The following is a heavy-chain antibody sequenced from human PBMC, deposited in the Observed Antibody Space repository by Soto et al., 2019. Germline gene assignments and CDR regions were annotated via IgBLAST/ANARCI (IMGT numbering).Heavy chain of an antibody. V-gene: IGHV3-23*01. D-gene: IGHD6-13*01. CDR2: ISTSGGST. J-gene: IGHJ3*02. Sequence: GGSLRLSCAASGFTFSSYAMSWVRQAPGKGLEWVSSISTSGGSTYYADSVKGRFTISRDNSNNTLYLQMNSLRAEDTAVYYCARPSSWYEVAFDIWGQGTMVTVSS. CDR3: ARPSSWYEVAFDI. CDR1: GFTFSSYA.